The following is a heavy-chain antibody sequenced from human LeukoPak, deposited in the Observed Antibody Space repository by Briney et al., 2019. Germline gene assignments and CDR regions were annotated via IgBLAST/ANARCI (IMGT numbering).Heavy chain of an antibody. CDR3: ARVEYSYGYMDY. CDR1: GYTFTSYA. Sequence: SVKVSCKASGYTFTSYAISWVRQAPGQGLEWMGRIIPILGIANYAQKFQGRVTITADKSTSTAYMELSSLRSEDTAVYYCARVEYSYGYMDYWGQGTLVTVSS. D-gene: IGHD5-18*01. V-gene: IGHV1-69*04. CDR2: IIPILGIA. J-gene: IGHJ4*02.